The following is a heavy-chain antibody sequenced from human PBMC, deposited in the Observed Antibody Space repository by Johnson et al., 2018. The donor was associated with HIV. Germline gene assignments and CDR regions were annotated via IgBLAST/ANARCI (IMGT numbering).Heavy chain of an antibody. D-gene: IGHD3-16*01. CDR2: ISWNGGGT. Sequence: VQLVESGGVVVQPGGSLRLSCAASGFTFDDYAMHWVRQAPGKGLEWVSLISWNGGGTGYADSVKGRGTISRDNSKNMLYLQMNSLRAEDTAVYYCAKGRLGVAFDIWGQGTMVTVSS. CDR3: AKGRLGVAFDI. V-gene: IGHV3-43D*04. CDR1: GFTFDDYA. J-gene: IGHJ3*02.